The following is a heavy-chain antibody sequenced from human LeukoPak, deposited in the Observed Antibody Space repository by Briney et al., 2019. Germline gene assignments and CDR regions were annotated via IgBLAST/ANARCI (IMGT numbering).Heavy chain of an antibody. J-gene: IGHJ6*03. CDR2: ISTYKGTT. D-gene: IGHD6-13*01. CDR1: GYTFTTYG. V-gene: IGHV1-18*04. Sequence: GASVKVSCKAIGYTFTTYGIAWVRQAPGQGLEWMGWISTYKGTTNYTQKFQGRVAMTTDTSTSTAYMELRSLRSDDTAVYYCARYSSSRYHYMDVWGKGTTVTVSS. CDR3: ARYSSSRYHYMDV.